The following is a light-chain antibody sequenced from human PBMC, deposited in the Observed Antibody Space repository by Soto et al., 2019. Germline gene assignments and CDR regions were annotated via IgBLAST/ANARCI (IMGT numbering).Light chain of an antibody. Sequence: QSVLTQPASVSGSPGQSITISCTGTSSDVGGYNYVSWYQQYPGKAPKVMIYEVSNRPSGVSNRFSGSKSGNTASLTISGLQAEDESDYYCSSYTSNNTWVFGGGTKLTVL. J-gene: IGLJ3*02. V-gene: IGLV2-14*01. CDR1: SSDVGGYNY. CDR3: SSYTSNNTWV. CDR2: EVS.